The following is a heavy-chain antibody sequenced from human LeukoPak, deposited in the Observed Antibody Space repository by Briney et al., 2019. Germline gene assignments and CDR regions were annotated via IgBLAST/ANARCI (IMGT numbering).Heavy chain of an antibody. Sequence: PGGSLRLSCAGSGFTFTNYAMSWVRQAPGKGLEWVSAITDTGGSTYHADSVEGRFTISRDNSKNTLYLQMNSLRAEDTAVYYCAKGSASARPYYFDYWGQGTLLTVSS. CDR3: AKGSASARPYYFDY. J-gene: IGHJ4*02. CDR2: ITDTGGST. D-gene: IGHD2-15*01. V-gene: IGHV3-23*01. CDR1: GFTFTNYA.